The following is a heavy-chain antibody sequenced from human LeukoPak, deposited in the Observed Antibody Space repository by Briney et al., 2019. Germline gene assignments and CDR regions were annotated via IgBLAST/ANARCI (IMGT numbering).Heavy chain of an antibody. D-gene: IGHD6-13*01. CDR3: ARAQGAYSSSWPYYYYYYMDV. V-gene: IGHV1-69*13. CDR2: IIPIFGTA. J-gene: IGHJ6*03. CDR1: GGTFSSYA. Sequence: ASVKVSCKASGGTFSSYAITWVRQAPGQGLEWMGGIIPIFGTANYAQKFQGRVTITADESTSTAYMELSSLRSEDTAVYYCARAQGAYSSSWPYYYYYYMDVWGKGTTVTISS.